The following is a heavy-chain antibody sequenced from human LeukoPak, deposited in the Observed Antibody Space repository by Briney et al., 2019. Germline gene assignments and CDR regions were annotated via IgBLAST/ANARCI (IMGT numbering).Heavy chain of an antibody. J-gene: IGHJ5*02. CDR3: ARGGCDSTSCYTRSWFDP. D-gene: IGHD2-2*02. CDR1: GGSISSYH. V-gene: IGHV4-59*01. CDR2: IYYSGST. Sequence: SETLSLTCTVSGGSISSYHWSWIRQPPGKGLEWIGYIYYSGSTNYNPSLKSRVTISVDTSKNQFFLKLSSVTAADTAVYYCARGGCDSTSCYTRSWFDPWGQGTLVTVSS.